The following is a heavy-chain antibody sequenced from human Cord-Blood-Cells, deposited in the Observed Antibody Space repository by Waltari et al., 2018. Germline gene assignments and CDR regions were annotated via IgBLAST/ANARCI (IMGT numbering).Heavy chain of an antibody. Sequence: QVQLVESGGGVVQPGRSLRLSCAASGFTFSSYGMHWVRQAPGKGLEWVAFIWYDGSNKYYADSVKGRFTISRDNSKNTLYLQMNSLRAEDTAVYYCARERPDGYSSGWYYYYGMDVWGQGTTVTVSS. CDR1: GFTFSSYG. D-gene: IGHD6-19*01. CDR3: ARERPDGYSSGWYYYYGMDV. V-gene: IGHV3-33*01. J-gene: IGHJ6*02. CDR2: IWYDGSNK.